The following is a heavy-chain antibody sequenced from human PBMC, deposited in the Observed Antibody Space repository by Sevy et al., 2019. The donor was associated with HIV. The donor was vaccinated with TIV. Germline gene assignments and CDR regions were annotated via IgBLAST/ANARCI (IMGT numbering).Heavy chain of an antibody. CDR3: AKGDLIRGVIIRHFDY. CDR2: ISGSGGST. J-gene: IGHJ4*02. V-gene: IGHV3-23*01. Sequence: GGSLRLSCAASGFTFSSYAMSWVRQAPGKGLEWVSAISGSGGSTYYADSVKGRFTISRDNSKNTLYLQMNSLGAEDTAVYFCAKGDLIRGVIIRHFDYWGQGTLVTVSS. CDR1: GFTFSSYA. D-gene: IGHD3-10*01.